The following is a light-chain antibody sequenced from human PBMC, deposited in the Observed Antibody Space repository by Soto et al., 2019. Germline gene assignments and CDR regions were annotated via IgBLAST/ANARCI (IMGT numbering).Light chain of an antibody. CDR1: QSVSRN. CDR2: GSS. Sequence: DIVLMLARSTLSGSSVGRATLSCRATQSVSRNLAWYQQKADQAPRLIIYGSSTRATGVPARFSGGGSGTDFTLTISSLQSEDFAFYYCQQYNSWPRTFGQGSKVDIK. J-gene: IGKJ1*01. CDR3: QQYNSWPRT. V-gene: IGKV3-15*01.